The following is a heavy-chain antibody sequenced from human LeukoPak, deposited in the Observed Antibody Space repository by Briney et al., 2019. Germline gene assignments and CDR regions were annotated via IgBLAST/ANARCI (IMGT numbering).Heavy chain of an antibody. D-gene: IGHD3-10*01. V-gene: IGHV3-64*01. CDR3: SRDLYYRSGSSYNGLEY. CDR2: ISSSGTNT. CDR1: GFIFSNYA. J-gene: IGHJ4*02. Sequence: GSLRLSCAASGFIFSNYAMHWVRQAPGKGLEYVSGISSSGTNTYYASSVKGRFTISRDNSKNTLYLQVGSLRAEDMAVYYCSRDLYYRSGSSYNGLEYWGQGTLVTVSS.